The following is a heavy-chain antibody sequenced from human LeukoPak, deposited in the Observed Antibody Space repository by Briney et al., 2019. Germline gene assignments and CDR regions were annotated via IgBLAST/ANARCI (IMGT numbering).Heavy chain of an antibody. CDR3: ASSGSYRFDY. CDR1: GFTFSSYS. V-gene: IGHV3-48*02. D-gene: IGHD1-26*01. Sequence: GGSLRLSCAASGFTFSSYSMNWVRQPPGKGLEWVSHITASGTAMFYADSVKGRFTISRDNAKNSLYLQMNSLRDEDTAVYYCASSGSYRFDYWGQGPLVTVSS. CDR2: ITASGTAM. J-gene: IGHJ4*02.